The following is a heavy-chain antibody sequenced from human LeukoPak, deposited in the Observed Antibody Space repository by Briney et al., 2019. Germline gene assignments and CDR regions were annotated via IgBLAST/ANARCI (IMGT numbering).Heavy chain of an antibody. CDR2: ISYDGSNK. V-gene: IGHV3-30-3*01. CDR3: ARDPIQSGYYDY. Sequence: AGGSLRLSCAASGFTFSSYAMHWVRQAPGKGLEWVAVISYDGSNKYYADSVKGRFTISRDNSKNTLYVQMNSLRAEDTAVYYCARDPIQSGYYDYWGQGTLVTVSS. D-gene: IGHD3-22*01. CDR1: GFTFSSYA. J-gene: IGHJ4*02.